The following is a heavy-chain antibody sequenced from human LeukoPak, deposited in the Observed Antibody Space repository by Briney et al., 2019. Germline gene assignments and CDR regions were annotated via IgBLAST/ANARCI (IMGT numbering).Heavy chain of an antibody. J-gene: IGHJ3*02. V-gene: IGHV3-66*01. CDR1: GFTVSSNY. CDR2: IHSGGST. D-gene: IGHD3-22*01. Sequence: GGSLILSCAASGFTVSSNYMNWVRQAPGKGLEWVSVIHSGGSTYYADSVKGRFIISRDNSKNTLYLQMNGLRAEDTAVYYCARNSGYDAFDTWGQGTMVTVSS. CDR3: ARNSGYDAFDT.